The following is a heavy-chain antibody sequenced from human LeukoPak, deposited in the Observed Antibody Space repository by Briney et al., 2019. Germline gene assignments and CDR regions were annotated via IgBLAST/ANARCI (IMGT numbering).Heavy chain of an antibody. CDR2: IYSTGST. D-gene: IGHD5-18*01. CDR3: ARDLGGYNYGYSFDY. CDR1: GGSVSGSY. V-gene: IGHV4-4*07. J-gene: IGHJ4*02. Sequence: SETLSLTCTVSGGSVSGSYWNWIRQPAGRGLEWIGRIYSTGSTTYNPSLESRVTMSVDTSTNQFSLKLFSVTAADTAVFYCARDLGGYNYGYSFDYWGQGTLVTVSS.